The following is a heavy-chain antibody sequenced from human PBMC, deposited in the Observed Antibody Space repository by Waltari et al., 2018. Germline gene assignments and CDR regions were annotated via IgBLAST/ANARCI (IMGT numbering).Heavy chain of an antibody. CDR2: INYSGGT. Sequence: QLQLQESGPGLVKPSETLSLTCTVSGGSISSSSYYWGWIRQSPGKGLEWIGSINYSGGTYYNPTLKSRVTISGDTPKNQFSLKLSSVTAADTAVYYWARHWKKSGYRFDPWGQGTLVTVSS. J-gene: IGHJ5*02. CDR3: ARHWKKSGYRFDP. D-gene: IGHD5-12*01. V-gene: IGHV4-39*01. CDR1: GGSISSSSYY.